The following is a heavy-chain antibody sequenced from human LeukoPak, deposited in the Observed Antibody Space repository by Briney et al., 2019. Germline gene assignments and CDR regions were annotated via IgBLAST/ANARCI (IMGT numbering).Heavy chain of an antibody. V-gene: IGHV3-7*01. CDR3: ARDGVEFYHWFDP. CDR1: GFTFSSYW. J-gene: IGHJ5*02. CDR2: IKQDGSEK. D-gene: IGHD2-21*01. Sequence: GGSLRLSCAASGFTFSSYWMSWVRQAPGKGLEWVANIKQDGSEKYYVDSVKGRFTISRDNAKNSLYLQMNSLRAEDTAVYYCARDGVEFYHWFDPWGQGTLVTVSS.